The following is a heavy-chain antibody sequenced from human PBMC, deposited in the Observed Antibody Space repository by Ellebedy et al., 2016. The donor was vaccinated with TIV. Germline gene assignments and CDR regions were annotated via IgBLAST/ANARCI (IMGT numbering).Heavy chain of an antibody. V-gene: IGHV1-69*02. CDR1: GGTFSSYP. Sequence: AASVKVSCKASGGTFSSYPISWVRQAPGQGLEWMGRIIPILGIANYAQKFQGRVTITAEKSTSIAYMELSSLRSEDTAVYYCAAGNDGGWFDPWGQGTLVTVSS. CDR3: AAGNDGGWFDP. J-gene: IGHJ5*02. CDR2: IIPILGIA. D-gene: IGHD1-1*01.